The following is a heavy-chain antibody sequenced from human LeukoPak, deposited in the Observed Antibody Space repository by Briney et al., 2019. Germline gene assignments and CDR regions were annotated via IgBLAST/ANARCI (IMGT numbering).Heavy chain of an antibody. J-gene: IGHJ2*01. CDR1: GDSVSSNSGS. D-gene: IGHD6-25*01. CDR2: IYYRSRWHY. Sequence: SQTLSLTCAISGDSVSSNSGSWSWIRQSPSRGPEWLGRIYYRSRWHYEYAVSVQNRISISPDTTKNQFSLQLNSMSPDDSAVYYCVSGGDWAFGWYFDVWGRGALDTVSS. CDR3: VSGGDWAFGWYFDV. V-gene: IGHV6-1*01.